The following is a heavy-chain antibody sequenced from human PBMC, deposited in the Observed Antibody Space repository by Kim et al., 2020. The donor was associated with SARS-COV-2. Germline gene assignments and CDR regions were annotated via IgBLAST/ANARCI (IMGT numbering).Heavy chain of an antibody. CDR3: ARDQTWNDGIYYGMDV. Sequence: GGSLRLSCAASGFTFSSYSMNWVRQAPGKGLEWVSSISSSSSYIYYADSVKGRFTISRDNTKNSLYLQMNSLRAEDTAVYYCARDQTWNDGIYYGMDVWGQGTTVTVSS. D-gene: IGHD1-1*01. CDR2: ISSSSSYI. J-gene: IGHJ6*02. CDR1: GFTFSSYS. V-gene: IGHV3-21*01.